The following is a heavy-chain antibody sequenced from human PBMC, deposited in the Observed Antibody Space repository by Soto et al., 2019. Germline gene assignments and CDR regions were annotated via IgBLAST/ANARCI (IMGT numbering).Heavy chain of an antibody. D-gene: IGHD1-26*01. CDR3: GRDIVVPDGGLGY. J-gene: IGHJ4*02. V-gene: IGHV3-72*01. CDR2: SRNKANSYTT. Sequence: EVQLVESGGGLVQPGGSLRLSCAASGFTLSDRYMHWVRQAPGKGLEWVGRSRNKANSYTTNYAASVQGRFTISRDDSKNLQYQKMNSLKIEDTALYYCGRDIVVPDGGLGYWGQGTLVTVSS. CDR1: GFTLSDRY.